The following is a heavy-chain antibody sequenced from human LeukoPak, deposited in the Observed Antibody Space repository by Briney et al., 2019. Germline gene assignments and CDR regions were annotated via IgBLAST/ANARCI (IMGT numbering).Heavy chain of an antibody. Sequence: SETLSLTCTVSGGSISSYYWSWIRQPPGKGLEWIGYVYYSGNTNYNPSLKSRVTISVDTSKNQFSLKLSSVTAADTAVYYCARLDTDIVVVPAAYNWFDPWGQGTLVTVSS. D-gene: IGHD2-2*01. CDR1: GGSISSYY. CDR2: VYYSGNT. V-gene: IGHV4-59*08. CDR3: ARLDTDIVVVPAAYNWFDP. J-gene: IGHJ5*02.